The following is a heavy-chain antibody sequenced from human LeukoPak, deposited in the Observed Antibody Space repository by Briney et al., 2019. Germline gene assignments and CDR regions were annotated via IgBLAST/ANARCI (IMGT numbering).Heavy chain of an antibody. CDR3: ASGIAAGNGFDY. CDR2: ISGSGGNT. Sequence: GGSLTLSCAASGFTFSSYAMTWVRQAPGKGLEWVSGISGSGGNTYYADSVRGRLSISRDNSKNTLYLQVNSLRAEDTAVYYCASGIAAGNGFDYWGQGTLVTVSS. J-gene: IGHJ4*02. D-gene: IGHD6-13*01. CDR1: GFTFSSYA. V-gene: IGHV3-23*01.